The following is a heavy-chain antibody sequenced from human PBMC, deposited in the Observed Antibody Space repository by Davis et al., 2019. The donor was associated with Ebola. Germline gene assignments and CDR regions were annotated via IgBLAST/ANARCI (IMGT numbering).Heavy chain of an antibody. CDR3: ARGHNYAHEY. CDR1: GYTFTDYN. V-gene: IGHV1-2*06. Sequence: ASVKVSCKASGYTFTDYNIHWMRQAPGQGLEWLGRVILKSGATNYAQKFQGRVTMTRDTSISTVYMELSSLRYDDTADYYCARGHNYAHEYWGKGTLVIVSS. CDR2: VILKSGAT. J-gene: IGHJ4*02. D-gene: IGHD4-11*01.